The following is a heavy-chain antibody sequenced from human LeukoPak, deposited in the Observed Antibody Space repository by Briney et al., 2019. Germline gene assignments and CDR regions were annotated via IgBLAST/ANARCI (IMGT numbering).Heavy chain of an antibody. CDR1: GGSISSGGYY. V-gene: IGHV4-31*03. Sequence: SQTLSLTCTVSGGSISSGGYYWSWLRQHPGKGLEWIGYIYYSGSTYYNPSLKSRVTISVDTSKNQFSLKLSSVTAADTAVYYCARDVSSGWPHNWFDPWGQGTLVTVCS. CDR2: IYYSGST. D-gene: IGHD6-19*01. J-gene: IGHJ5*02. CDR3: ARDVSSGWPHNWFDP.